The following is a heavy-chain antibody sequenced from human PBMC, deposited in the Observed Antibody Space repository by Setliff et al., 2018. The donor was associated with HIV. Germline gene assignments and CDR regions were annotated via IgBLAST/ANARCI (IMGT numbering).Heavy chain of an antibody. Sequence: ASVKVSCKASGYSFTNYGISWVRQAPGQGLEWVGWISPYNGDTKYAEKVQGRVTMTTDTSTSTAYMELRSLRSDDTAVYYCARDGYYYDGSAYSTFDYWGQGTLVTVSS. J-gene: IGHJ4*02. D-gene: IGHD3-22*01. CDR3: ARDGYYYDGSAYSTFDY. V-gene: IGHV1-18*01. CDR2: ISPYNGDT. CDR1: GYSFTNYG.